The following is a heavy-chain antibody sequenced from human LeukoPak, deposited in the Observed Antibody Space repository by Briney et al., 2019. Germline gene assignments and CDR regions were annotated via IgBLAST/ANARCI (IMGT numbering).Heavy chain of an antibody. CDR2: ISGSGGST. Sequence: GGSLRLSCADSGFTFSSYSMNWVRQAPGKGLEWVSAISGSGGSTYYADSVKGRFTISRDNSKNSLYLQMNSLRAEDTAVYYCAKGPSSWYSYYYYMDVWGKGTTVTVSS. CDR1: GFTFSSYS. CDR3: AKGPSSWYSYYYYMDV. J-gene: IGHJ6*03. D-gene: IGHD6-13*01. V-gene: IGHV3-23*01.